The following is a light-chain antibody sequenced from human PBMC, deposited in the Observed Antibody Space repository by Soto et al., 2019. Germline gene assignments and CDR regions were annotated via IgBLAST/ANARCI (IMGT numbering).Light chain of an antibody. J-gene: IGKJ5*01. Sequence: EIVLTQSPATLSLSPGERATLSCRASQSVGSFLAWYQQTPGQAPRLLIYDASNKATGIPARFSGSGSGTDFALVISSLEPEDFAVYYCQQRSNWPITSGQGTRLESK. CDR3: QQRSNWPIT. CDR2: DAS. V-gene: IGKV3-11*01. CDR1: QSVGSF.